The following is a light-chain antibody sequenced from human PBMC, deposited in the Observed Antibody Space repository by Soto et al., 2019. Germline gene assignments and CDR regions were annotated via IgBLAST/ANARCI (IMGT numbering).Light chain of an antibody. CDR3: SSYTSSSTWV. CDR1: SSDIGGYHY. CDR2: DVS. J-gene: IGLJ3*02. Sequence: QSALTQPASVSGSPGQSITISCTGTSSDIGGYHYVSWYQQRPGKAPKLIIYDVSNRPSGVPNRFSGSKSDNTASLTISGLQAEDEADYYCSSYTSSSTWVFGGGTKLTVL. V-gene: IGLV2-14*01.